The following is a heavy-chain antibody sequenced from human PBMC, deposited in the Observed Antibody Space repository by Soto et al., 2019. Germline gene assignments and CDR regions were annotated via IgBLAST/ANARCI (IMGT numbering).Heavy chain of an antibody. CDR3: ARGPYYDLIWNYYYMDV. Sequence: QVQLQESGPGLVKPSETLSLSCSVSGGSISGHYWSWVRQTPGKGLEWIGYMYYSGSTNYNPSLKSRVTISVDPSKNHFSLRLTSVTAADTAVYYCARGPYYDLIWNYYYMDVWGKGTTVTVSS. V-gene: IGHV4-59*08. CDR2: MYYSGST. J-gene: IGHJ6*03. D-gene: IGHD3-16*01. CDR1: GGSISGHY.